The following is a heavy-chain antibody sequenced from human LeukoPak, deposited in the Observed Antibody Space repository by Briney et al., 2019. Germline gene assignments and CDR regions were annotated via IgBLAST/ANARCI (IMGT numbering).Heavy chain of an antibody. D-gene: IGHD3-3*01. CDR3: ARDLSQRSGYLDY. CDR2: IYYSGST. CDR1: GGSISSSSYY. V-gene: IGHV4-39*07. J-gene: IGHJ4*02. Sequence: SETLSLTCTVSGGSISSSSYYWGWIRQPPGKGLEWIGSIYYSGSTYYNPSPKSRVTISVDTSKNQFSLKLSSVTAADTAVYYCARDLSQRSGYLDYWGQGTLVTVSS.